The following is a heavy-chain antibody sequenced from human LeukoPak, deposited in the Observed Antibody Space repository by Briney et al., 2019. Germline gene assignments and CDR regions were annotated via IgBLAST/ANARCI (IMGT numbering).Heavy chain of an antibody. J-gene: IGHJ4*02. Sequence: GRSLRLSCAASGFTFSIYVMHWVRQAPGKGLEWVAVISYDGSSKYYADSVKGRFTISRDNSKNTLYLQMNSLRAEDTAVYYCAKEWLYYFDYWGQGTLVTVSS. CDR3: AKEWLYYFDY. CDR1: GFTFSIYV. CDR2: ISYDGSSK. V-gene: IGHV3-30*18. D-gene: IGHD5-24*01.